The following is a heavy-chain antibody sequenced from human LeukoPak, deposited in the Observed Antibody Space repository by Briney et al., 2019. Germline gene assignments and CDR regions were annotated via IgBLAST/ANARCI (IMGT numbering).Heavy chain of an antibody. Sequence: GASVKVSCKASGYTFTSYDINWVRQATGQGLEWMGWMNPNSGNTGYAQKFQGRVTMTRNTSISTAYMELSSLRSEDTAVYYCARRTLIVVVPAAPNGMDVWGQGTTVTGSS. CDR1: GYTFTSYD. CDR2: MNPNSGNT. CDR3: ARRTLIVVVPAAPNGMDV. V-gene: IGHV1-8*01. D-gene: IGHD2-2*01. J-gene: IGHJ6*02.